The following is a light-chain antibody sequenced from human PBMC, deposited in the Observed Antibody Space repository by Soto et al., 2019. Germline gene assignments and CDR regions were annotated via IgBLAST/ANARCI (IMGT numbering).Light chain of an antibody. CDR2: GAS. CDR3: HQYNNWPLT. J-gene: IGKJ5*01. V-gene: IGKV3D-15*01. CDR1: QSVSNN. Sequence: EIVLTQSPGTLSLSPGERATLSCRASQSVSNNYLAWYQQKPGQAPRLLIYGASTRATGVPARFSGSGSGTEFTLTISSLQSEDFAVYCCHQYNNWPLTFGPGTRLEI.